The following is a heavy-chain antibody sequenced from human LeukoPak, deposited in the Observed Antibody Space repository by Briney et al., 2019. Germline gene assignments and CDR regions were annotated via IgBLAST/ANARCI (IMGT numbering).Heavy chain of an antibody. D-gene: IGHD2-2*01. CDR2: ISVYNGNT. V-gene: IGHV1-18*01. J-gene: IGHJ4*02. Sequence: ASVKVSCKASGYAFTNYAISWVRQAPGQGLEWMGWISVYNGNTNYAQKLQGRVTMTADTSTTIAYMELRSLRSDDTAVYYCARGYCSSATCRHFDYWGQGALVTVSS. CDR3: ARGYCSSATCRHFDY. CDR1: GYAFTNYA.